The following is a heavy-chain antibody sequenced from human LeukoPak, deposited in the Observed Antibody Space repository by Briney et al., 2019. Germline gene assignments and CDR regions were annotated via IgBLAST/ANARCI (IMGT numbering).Heavy chain of an antibody. J-gene: IGHJ4*02. CDR2: IWYDGSNK. CDR1: GFTFSSYG. CDR3: ARDGSGYERYYFDY. D-gene: IGHD5-12*01. Sequence: GVSLRLSCAASGFTFSSYGMHWVRQARGKGLEWVAVIWYDGSNKYYADSVKGRFTISRDNSKNTLYLQMNSLRAEDTAVYYCARDGSGYERYYFDYWGQGTLVTVSA. V-gene: IGHV3-33*01.